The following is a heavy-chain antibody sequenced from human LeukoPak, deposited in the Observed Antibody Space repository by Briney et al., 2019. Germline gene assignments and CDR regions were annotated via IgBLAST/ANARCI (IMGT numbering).Heavy chain of an antibody. D-gene: IGHD3-22*01. CDR3: ARGRTNYYDSSGYFADDY. V-gene: IGHV3-20*04. Sequence: GGSLRLSCAASGFTFDDYTMSWVRQAPGKGLEWVSGINWNGGSTGYADSVKGRFTISRDNAKNSLYLQMNSLRAEDTALYYCARGRTNYYDSSGYFADDYWGQGTLVTVSS. CDR2: INWNGGST. J-gene: IGHJ4*02. CDR1: GFTFDDYT.